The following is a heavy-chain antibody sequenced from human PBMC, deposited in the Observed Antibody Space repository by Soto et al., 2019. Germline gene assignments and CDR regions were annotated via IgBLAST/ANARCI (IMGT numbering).Heavy chain of an antibody. D-gene: IGHD3-3*02. J-gene: IGHJ3*02. CDR3: AKDSMAHDAFDI. Sequence: GGSLRLSCAASGFSFSSYAMNWVRQAPGKGLEWVSAISGSGGSTYYADSVKGRFTISRDNSKNTLYLQMNSLRAEDTAVYYCAKDSMAHDAFDIWGQGTMVTVSS. CDR2: ISGSGGST. CDR1: GFSFSSYA. V-gene: IGHV3-23*01.